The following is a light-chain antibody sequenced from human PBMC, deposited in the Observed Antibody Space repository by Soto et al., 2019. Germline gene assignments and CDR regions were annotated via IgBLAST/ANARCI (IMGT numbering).Light chain of an antibody. V-gene: IGKV1-5*01. Sequence: IQMTQSPSTLSASVGDRVTITCLASHNSERWMAWYQQQPEAAPSLLYVDASTVHSRVPSRCSGGSAREYFLIISSRQPPDYFAYYCYQQFTISTTFGQGTKVDIK. J-gene: IGKJ1*01. CDR3: QQFTISTT. CDR1: HNSERW. CDR2: DAS.